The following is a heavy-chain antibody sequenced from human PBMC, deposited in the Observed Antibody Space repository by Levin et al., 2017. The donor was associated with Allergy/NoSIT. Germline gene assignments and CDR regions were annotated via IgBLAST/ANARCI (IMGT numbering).Heavy chain of an antibody. CDR3: VRFSGVNTLTPFDY. CDR1: GFTFSNYA. CDR2: ISGSGGSA. V-gene: IGHV3-23*01. Sequence: GGSLRLSCATSGFTFSNYAMSWVRQAPGKGLEWVAAISGSGGSAYYADSVKGRFSISRDNSENTVYVQMNSLRAEDTAMYFCVRFSGVNTLTPFDYWGQGTLVTVSS. D-gene: IGHD4-17*01. J-gene: IGHJ4*02.